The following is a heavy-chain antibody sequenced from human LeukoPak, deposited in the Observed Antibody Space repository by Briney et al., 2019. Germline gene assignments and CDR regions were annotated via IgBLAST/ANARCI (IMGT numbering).Heavy chain of an antibody. CDR1: GFTFSSYG. Sequence: PGGSLRLSCAASGFTFSSYGMHWVRQAPGKGLEWVAFIRYGGSNKYYVDSVKGRFTISRDNSKNTLYLQMNSLRVEDTAVYDCAKDLVYCSSTSCYDDWYFDLWGRGTLVTVSP. D-gene: IGHD2-2*01. CDR2: IRYGGSNK. J-gene: IGHJ2*01. V-gene: IGHV3-30*02. CDR3: AKDLVYCSSTSCYDDWYFDL.